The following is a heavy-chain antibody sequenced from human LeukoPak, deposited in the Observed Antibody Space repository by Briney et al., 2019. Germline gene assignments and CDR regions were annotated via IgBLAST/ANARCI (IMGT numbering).Heavy chain of an antibody. J-gene: IGHJ4*02. D-gene: IGHD6-19*01. CDR3: AREGYSSGWFRL. Sequence: PGGSLRLSCAASGFTFSNYWMHWARQAPGKGLEWVSVILTAGKTYYADSVKGRFTISRDDSKNMVYLQMNSLRTEDTAVYFWAREGYSSGWFRLWGQGTLVTVSS. CDR2: ILTAGKT. V-gene: IGHV3-53*01. CDR1: GFTFSNYW.